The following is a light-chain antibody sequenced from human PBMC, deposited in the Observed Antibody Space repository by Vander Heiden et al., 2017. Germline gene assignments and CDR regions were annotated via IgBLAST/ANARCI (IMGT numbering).Light chain of an antibody. CDR3: SSYTSSNTYV. V-gene: IGLV2-14*03. CDR2: DVT. Sequence: QSALTQPASVSGSPGQSITISCTGTSSDVGGYNYVSWYQQHPGKAPKLMICDVTNRPSWVSNRFSGSKSGNTASLTISGLQAEDEADYYCSSYTSSNTYVFGTGTKVTVL. J-gene: IGLJ1*01. CDR1: SSDVGGYNY.